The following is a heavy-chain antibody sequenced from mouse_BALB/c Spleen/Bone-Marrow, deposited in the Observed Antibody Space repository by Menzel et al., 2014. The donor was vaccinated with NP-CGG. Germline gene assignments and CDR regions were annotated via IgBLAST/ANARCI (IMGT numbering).Heavy chain of an antibody. D-gene: IGHD2-1*01. CDR1: GFNIKDTY. CDR2: IDPANGNT. V-gene: IGHV14-3*02. Sequence: EVKLQESGAELVKPGASVKLSCTASGFNIKDTYMHWVKQRPEQGLEWIGRIDPANGNTKYDPKFQGKATITADTSSNTAYLQLSSLTSEDTAVYYCARLYGNYLFYAMDYWGQGTSVTVSS. CDR3: ARLYGNYLFYAMDY. J-gene: IGHJ4*01.